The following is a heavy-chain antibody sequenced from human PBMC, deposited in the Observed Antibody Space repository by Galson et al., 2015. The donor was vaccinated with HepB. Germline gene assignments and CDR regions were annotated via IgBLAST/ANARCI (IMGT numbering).Heavy chain of an antibody. Sequence: SLRLSCAASGLTFSRYVMHWVRQAPGKGLEWVALISYDGATRYYADSVKGRFTISRDNSKNTLYLQMHSLRPADTAVFFCARGGTTEKLDYWGRGTLVTVSS. J-gene: IGHJ4*02. CDR3: ARGGTTEKLDY. CDR2: ISYDGATR. V-gene: IGHV3-30-3*01. D-gene: IGHD2/OR15-2a*01. CDR1: GLTFSRYV.